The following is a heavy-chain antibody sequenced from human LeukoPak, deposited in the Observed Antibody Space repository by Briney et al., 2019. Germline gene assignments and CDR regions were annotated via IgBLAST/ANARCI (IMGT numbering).Heavy chain of an antibody. CDR2: INPHSGGT. V-gene: IGHV1-2*02. CDR1: GYTFTGYY. Sequence: GASVTVSCKASGYTFTGYYMHWVRQAPGQGLEWMGWINPHSGGTNYAQKFQGRVSMTRDTSISTAYMELSRLRSDDTAVYYCARDLLSAGTTYYYYYYMDVWGKGTTVTVSS. D-gene: IGHD1-1*01. CDR3: ARDLLSAGTTYYYYYYMDV. J-gene: IGHJ6*03.